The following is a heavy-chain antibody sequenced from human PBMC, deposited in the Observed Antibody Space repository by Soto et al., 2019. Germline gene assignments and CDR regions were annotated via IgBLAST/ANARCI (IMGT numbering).Heavy chain of an antibody. Sequence: QVQLVQSGAEVKKPAASVKVSCKASGYTFTSYAMHWVRQAPGQRLEWMGWINAGNGNTKYSQKFQGRVTITRDTSASTAYMELSSLRSEDTAVYYCARDRGDYGDWWVYYFDYWGQGTLVTVSS. V-gene: IGHV1-3*01. CDR1: GYTFTSYA. CDR2: INAGNGNT. J-gene: IGHJ4*02. D-gene: IGHD4-17*01. CDR3: ARDRGDYGDWWVYYFDY.